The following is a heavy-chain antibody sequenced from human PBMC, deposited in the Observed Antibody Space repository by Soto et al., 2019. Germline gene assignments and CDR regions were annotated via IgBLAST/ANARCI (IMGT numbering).Heavy chain of an antibody. J-gene: IGHJ4*02. Sequence: EVQLVESGGGLVKPGGSLRLSCAASGFTFSSAWMSWVRQAPGKGLEWVGRIKSKTDGGTTDYAAPVKGRFTISRDDSKTTMYLQMNSLKTEDTAVYYCTTGIRVRGYGSGSYNISNVDHWGQGTLVTVSS. CDR2: IKSKTDGGTT. V-gene: IGHV3-15*01. D-gene: IGHD3-10*01. CDR1: GFTFSSAW. CDR3: TTGIRVRGYGSGSYNISNVDH.